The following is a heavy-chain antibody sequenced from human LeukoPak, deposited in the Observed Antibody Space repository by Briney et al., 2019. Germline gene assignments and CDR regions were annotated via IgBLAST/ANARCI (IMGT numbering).Heavy chain of an antibody. Sequence: GGSLRLFCAASGFTVGSNYMTWVRQAPGKGLEWVSVIYSGGSAYYADSVKGRFIISRDNSKNTLYLQMNSLRAEDTAVYFCASNGVLITGTTDGFDIWGQGTMVTVSS. CDR1: GFTVGSNY. D-gene: IGHD1-7*01. CDR2: IYSGGSA. J-gene: IGHJ3*02. CDR3: ASNGVLITGTTDGFDI. V-gene: IGHV3-53*01.